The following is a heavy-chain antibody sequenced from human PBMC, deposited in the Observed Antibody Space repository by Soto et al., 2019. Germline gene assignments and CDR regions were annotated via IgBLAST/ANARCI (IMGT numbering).Heavy chain of an antibody. CDR2: INPSGGST. CDR1: GYSFTSYY. CDR3: ARDRDYSAYYYDSSGFPMDV. J-gene: IGHJ6*02. Sequence: ASVKASCKAPGYSFTSYYMHWVRQAPGQGLEWMGIINPSGGSTSYAQKFQGRVTMTRDTSTSTVYMELSSLRSEDTAVYYCARDRDYSAYYYDSSGFPMDVWGQGTTVTVSS. V-gene: IGHV1-46*01. D-gene: IGHD3-22*01.